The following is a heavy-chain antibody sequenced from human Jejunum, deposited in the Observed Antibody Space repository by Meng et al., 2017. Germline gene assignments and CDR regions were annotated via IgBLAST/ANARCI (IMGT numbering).Heavy chain of an antibody. D-gene: IGHD3-16*01. CDR2: ISDSGDIA. V-gene: IGHV3-23*01. J-gene: IGHJ4*02. CDR3: GKDSSY. CDR1: GFTFSSSV. Sequence: GESLKISCAASGFTFSSSVMSWVRQVPGKGLEWVSVISDSGDIAFHADSVKGRFTISRDNSKSTLYLQMNSLRADDTAVYYCGKDSSYWGQGTLVTVSS.